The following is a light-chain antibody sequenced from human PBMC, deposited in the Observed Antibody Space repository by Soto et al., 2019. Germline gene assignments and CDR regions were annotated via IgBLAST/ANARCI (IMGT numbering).Light chain of an antibody. CDR3: CSYAGSFRV. J-gene: IGLJ2*01. CDR1: PIVLGYNN. CDR2: DVS. V-gene: IGLV2-11*01. Sequence: QSVLTQPHSVSGSPGQSVTISCTGAPIVLGYNNISWYQQYPGKAPKLLLYDVSQRPSGVPDRFSGSKSGDTASLTISGLQAEDEADYYCCSYAGSFRVFGGGTQLTVL.